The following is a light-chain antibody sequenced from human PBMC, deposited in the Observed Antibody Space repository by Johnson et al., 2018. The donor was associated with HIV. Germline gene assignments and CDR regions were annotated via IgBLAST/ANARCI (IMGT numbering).Light chain of an antibody. CDR3: GTWDSSLSAGV. CDR1: SSNIGNNY. Sequence: QSVLTQPPSVSAAPGQKVTISCSGSSSNIGNNYVSWYQQLPGTAPKLLIYDNNKRPSGIPDRFSGSKSGTSATLAITGLSTGDEADYYCGTWDSSLSAGVFGTGTKVTVL. J-gene: IGLJ1*01. CDR2: DNN. V-gene: IGLV1-51*01.